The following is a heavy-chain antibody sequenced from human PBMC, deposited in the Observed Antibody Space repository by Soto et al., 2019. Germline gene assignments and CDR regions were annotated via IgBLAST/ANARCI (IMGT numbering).Heavy chain of an antibody. CDR2: INSDGSST. V-gene: IGHV3-74*01. Sequence: EVQLVESGGGLVQPGGSLRLSCAASGFTFSSYWMHWVRQAPGKGLVWVSRINSDGSSTSYADSVKGRFTISRDNAKNTLYLQMNSLRAEDTAVYYCARVMVRGWDYYYMDVWGKGTTVTVSS. CDR3: ARVMVRGWDYYYMDV. CDR1: GFTFSSYW. D-gene: IGHD3-10*01. J-gene: IGHJ6*03.